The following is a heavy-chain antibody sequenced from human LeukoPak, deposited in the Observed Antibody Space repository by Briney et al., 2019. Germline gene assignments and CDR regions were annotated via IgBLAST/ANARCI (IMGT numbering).Heavy chain of an antibody. CDR3: ARGLDTNDWSDAFDI. CDR1: GGSISSGDYS. Sequence: SETLSLTCAVSGGSISSGDYSWSWIRQPPGKGLEWIGYMYYSGSTYSNLSLKSRVTISVDTSKNQFSLKLSSVTAADTAAYYCARGLDTNDWSDAFDIWGQGTMVTVSS. J-gene: IGHJ3*02. D-gene: IGHD2-21*01. V-gene: IGHV4-30-4*07. CDR2: MYYSGST.